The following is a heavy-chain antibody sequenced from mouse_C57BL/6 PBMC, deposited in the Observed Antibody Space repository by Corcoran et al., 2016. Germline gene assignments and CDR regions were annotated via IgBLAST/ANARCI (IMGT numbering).Heavy chain of an antibody. CDR3: ARHDGYYGGAMDY. CDR2: ISYDGSN. V-gene: IGHV3-6*01. J-gene: IGHJ4*01. D-gene: IGHD2-3*01. CDR1: GYSITSGYY. Sequence: DVQLQESGPGLVKPSQSLSLTCSVTGYSITSGYYWNWIRQFPGNKLEWMGYISYDGSNNYNPSLKNRISITRDTSKNQFFLKLNSVTTEDTATYYCARHDGYYGGAMDYWGQGTSVTVSS.